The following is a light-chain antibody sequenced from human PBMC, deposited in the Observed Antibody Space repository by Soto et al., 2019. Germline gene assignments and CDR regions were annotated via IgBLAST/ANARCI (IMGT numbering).Light chain of an antibody. V-gene: IGKV3-15*01. Sequence: VMTQSPAILSVSPGERVTLSCRASQSVMNSLAWYQQRPGHAPRLLIHGASTRATGIPARCSGSGAGTEFNLTISSLQSEDFAVYYCQQYHNWPPYTFGKGTKLEI. CDR2: GAS. J-gene: IGKJ2*01. CDR3: QQYHNWPPYT. CDR1: QSVMNS.